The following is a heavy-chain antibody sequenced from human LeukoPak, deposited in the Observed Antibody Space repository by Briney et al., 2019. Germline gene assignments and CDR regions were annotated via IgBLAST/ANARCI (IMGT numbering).Heavy chain of an antibody. D-gene: IGHD3-10*01. J-gene: IGHJ5*02. CDR1: VFNFSSNS. CDR2: MSGSGGST. CDR3: AKCRFGLIAGLYNWFDL. Sequence: PGGSVRLSCAASVFNFSSNSMSWVRQAPWKGLEWVSDMSGSGGSTYYADSVRGRFTISRDNSKNTLYLQMNSLRAEDTAVYYCAKCRFGLIAGLYNWFDLWGQGTLVTVSS. V-gene: IGHV3-23*01.